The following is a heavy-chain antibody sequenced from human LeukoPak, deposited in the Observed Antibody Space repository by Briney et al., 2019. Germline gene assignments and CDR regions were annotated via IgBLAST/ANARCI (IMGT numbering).Heavy chain of an antibody. V-gene: IGHV4-39*01. CDR1: GGSISSSSYS. J-gene: IGHJ6*02. Sequence: SETLSLTCTVSGGSISSSSYSWGWIRQPPGKGLEWIGSIYYSGSTYYNPSLKSRVTISVDTSKNQFSLKLSSVTAADTAVYYCARVSSSSWYEIYYYYYGMDVWGQGTTVTVSS. CDR2: IYYSGST. D-gene: IGHD6-13*01. CDR3: ARVSSSSWYEIYYYYYGMDV.